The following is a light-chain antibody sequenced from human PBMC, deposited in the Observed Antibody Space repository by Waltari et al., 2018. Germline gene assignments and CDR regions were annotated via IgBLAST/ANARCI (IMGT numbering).Light chain of an antibody. CDR1: QSISNRY. Sequence: EIVLTQSPGTLSLSPGERATLSCRASQSISNRYLAWYQQRPGQAPRLLIYGVFSRATGIPGRFSGSGAGTDFTLTISRLEPEDFAVYYCQHYGSSPEFGQGTKVEIK. CDR3: QHYGSSPE. CDR2: GVF. V-gene: IGKV3-20*01. J-gene: IGKJ1*01.